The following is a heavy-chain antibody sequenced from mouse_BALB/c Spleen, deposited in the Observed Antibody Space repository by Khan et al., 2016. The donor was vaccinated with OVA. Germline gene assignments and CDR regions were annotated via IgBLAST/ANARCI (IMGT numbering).Heavy chain of an antibody. CDR3: ATSYFYGYYFDY. V-gene: IGHV5-17*02. J-gene: IGHJ2*01. D-gene: IGHD1-1*01. CDR2: ISGDSSTI. Sequence: EVELVESGGGLVQPGGSRKLSCAASGFTFSSYGMHWVRQAPEKGLEWVAYISGDSSTIYYADTVKGRFTISRDNPNNTLFLQMTSLMSEDTARYYCATSYFYGYYFDYWGPGTTLTVSS. CDR1: GFTFSSYG.